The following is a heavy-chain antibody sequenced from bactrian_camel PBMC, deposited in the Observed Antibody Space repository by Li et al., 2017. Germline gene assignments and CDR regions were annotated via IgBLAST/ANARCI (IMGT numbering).Heavy chain of an antibody. CDR2: IRRDGDE. CDR3: AAGTRIIVGDYCDGITD. J-gene: IGHJ4*01. Sequence: DVQLVESGGGSVQAGGSLRLPCTHSGYTSSRHCMGWFRQAPGKAREGIAGIRRDGDECYADSVKGRFTISQDNAKNIIYLQTSSLTPDDTAMYYCAAGTRIIVGDYCDGITDWGQGTQVTVS. CDR1: GYTSSRHC. V-gene: IGHV3S31*01. D-gene: IGHD4*01.